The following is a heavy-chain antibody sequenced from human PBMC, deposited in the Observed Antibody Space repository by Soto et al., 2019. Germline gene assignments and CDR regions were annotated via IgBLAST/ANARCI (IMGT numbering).Heavy chain of an antibody. CDR3: ARNFPLSVGEYYFDY. CDR1: GFSLSTTGMS. CDR2: ITWDDHK. J-gene: IGHJ4*02. Sequence: SGPTLVNPTQTLTLTCTFSGFSLSTTGMSVNWIRQPPGKALEWLARITWDDHKDYNTSLKTRLTTSKDTSKNQVVLTMTNMDPVDTATYYCARNFPLSVGEYYFDYWGQGTLVTVSS. V-gene: IGHV2-70*11. D-gene: IGHD3-16*02.